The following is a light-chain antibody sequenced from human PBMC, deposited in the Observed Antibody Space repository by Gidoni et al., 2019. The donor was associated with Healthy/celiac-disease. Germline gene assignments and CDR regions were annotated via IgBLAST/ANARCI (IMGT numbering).Light chain of an antibody. CDR3: QQRSNWPWT. CDR2: DAS. Sequence: EILLTHSPTTLSLSPGERATLSCRTSQSVSSYLAWYQQKPGQSPRLLIYDASNRATGIPARFSGSGYGTVFTLTISSLEPEDFAVYYCQQRSNWPWTFGQGTKVEIK. V-gene: IGKV3-11*01. J-gene: IGKJ1*01. CDR1: QSVSSY.